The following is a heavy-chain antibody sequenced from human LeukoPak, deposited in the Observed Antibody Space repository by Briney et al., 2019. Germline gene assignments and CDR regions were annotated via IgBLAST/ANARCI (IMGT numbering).Heavy chain of an antibody. V-gene: IGHV3-23*01. CDR3: AKEYDPRGYSFLPGC. CDR2: LGRTGEYK. CDR1: GFTFSGYS. Sequence: GGSLRLSCAASGFTFSGYSMSWVRQAPGKGLEWVAGLGRTGEYKCYADSVKGRFTISRDNSKDTVSLQMNSLRAEDTAVYYCAKEYDPRGYSFLPGCWGQGTLVTVSS. J-gene: IGHJ4*02. D-gene: IGHD3-22*01.